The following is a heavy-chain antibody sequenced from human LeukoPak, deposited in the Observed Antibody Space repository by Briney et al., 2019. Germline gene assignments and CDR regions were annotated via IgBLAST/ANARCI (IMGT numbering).Heavy chain of an antibody. V-gene: IGHV3-7*01. CDR2: IKQDGSEK. CDR1: GFTFSSYW. J-gene: IGHJ4*02. Sequence: GGSLRLSCAASGFTFSSYWMSWVRQAPGRGLEWVANIKQDGSEKYYVDSVKGRFTISRDNAKNSLYLQMNSLRAEDTAVYYCARGWYYYDSSGYPMADYWGQGTLVTVSS. CDR3: ARGWYYYDSSGYPMADY. D-gene: IGHD3-22*01.